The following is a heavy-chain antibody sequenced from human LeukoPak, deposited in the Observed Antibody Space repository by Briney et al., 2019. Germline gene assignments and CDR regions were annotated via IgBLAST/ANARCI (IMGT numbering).Heavy chain of an antibody. Sequence: GGSLRLSCAASGFTFSSYAMSWVRQAPGKGLEWVSAISGSGGSTYYADSVKGRFTISRDNSKNTLYLQMNSLRAEDTAVYYSAKAPNYYDISGYYLSWGQGTLVTVSS. J-gene: IGHJ4*02. D-gene: IGHD3-22*01. V-gene: IGHV3-23*01. CDR3: AKAPNYYDISGYYLS. CDR1: GFTFSSYA. CDR2: ISGSGGST.